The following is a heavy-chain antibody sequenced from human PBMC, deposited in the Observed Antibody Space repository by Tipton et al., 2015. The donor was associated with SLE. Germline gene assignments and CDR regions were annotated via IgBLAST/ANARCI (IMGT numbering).Heavy chain of an antibody. J-gene: IGHJ4*02. D-gene: IGHD2-15*01. CDR2: FHYGGYT. CDR1: GYSITSGFY. V-gene: IGHV4-38-2*02. CDR3: AKGGWLDD. Sequence: TLSLTCTVSGYSITSGFYWGWIRQPPGKGLEWIGYFHYGGYTDYNPSLKSRVTISADTSKSQFSLTLKFVTAADTAVYYCAKGGWLDDWGQGTLVTVSS.